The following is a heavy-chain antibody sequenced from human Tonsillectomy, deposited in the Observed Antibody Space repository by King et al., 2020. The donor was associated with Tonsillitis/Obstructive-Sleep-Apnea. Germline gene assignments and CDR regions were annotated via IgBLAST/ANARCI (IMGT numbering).Heavy chain of an antibody. V-gene: IGHV1-18*01. Sequence: QLVQSGAEVKKPGASVKVSCKASGYTFTTYGISWVRQAPGQGLEWMGWISAYNVNTNYAQKLTGRLTMTTDTSTSTAYMELRSLRSDDTAVYYCARRVSSYDFPPKDWFDPWGQGTLVTVSS. CDR1: GYTFTTYG. J-gene: IGHJ5*02. CDR3: ARRVSSYDFPPKDWFDP. D-gene: IGHD3-3*01. CDR2: ISAYNVNT.